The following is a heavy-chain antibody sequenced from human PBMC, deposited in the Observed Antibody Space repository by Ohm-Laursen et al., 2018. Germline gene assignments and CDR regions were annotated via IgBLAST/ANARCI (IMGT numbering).Heavy chain of an antibody. D-gene: IGHD3-10*01. V-gene: IGHV4-59*01. CDR3: ARVVRGVWYFDL. CDR1: GGSISNYY. CDR2: IYYSGST. J-gene: IGHJ2*01. Sequence: TLSLTCTVSGGSISNYYWSWIRQPPGKGLGWIGYIYYSGSTNYNPSLKSRVTISVDTSKNQFSLKLSSVTAADTAVYYCARVVRGVWYFDLWGRGTLVTVSS.